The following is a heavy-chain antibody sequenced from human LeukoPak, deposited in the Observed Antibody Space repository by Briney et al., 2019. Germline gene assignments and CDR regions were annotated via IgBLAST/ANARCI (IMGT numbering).Heavy chain of an antibody. CDR2: IGGSGTPT. CDR1: GSTSSSYA. Sequence: GGSLGLSCVVSGSTSSSYAMSWVRQAPGKGLEWVSAIGGSGTPTYYADSVKGRFTISRDNSKNTLYLRMYSLRAEDTAIYYCGTDAYGDSYDYWGQGTLVTVSS. D-gene: IGHD4-17*01. J-gene: IGHJ4*02. CDR3: GTDAYGDSYDY. V-gene: IGHV3-23*01.